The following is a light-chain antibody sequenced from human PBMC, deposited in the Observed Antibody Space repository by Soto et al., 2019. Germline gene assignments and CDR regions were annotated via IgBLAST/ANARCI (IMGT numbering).Light chain of an antibody. CDR1: SSDVGGYKH. Sequence: QSVLTQPASVSGSPGQSITISCTGTSSDVGGYKHVSWYQHHPGKAPKLMIYEVSNRPSGVSNRFSGSKSGYTASLTISGLQAEDEADYYCSSYTSIITYVFGTGTKVTVL. CDR2: EVS. CDR3: SSYTSIITYV. J-gene: IGLJ1*01. V-gene: IGLV2-14*01.